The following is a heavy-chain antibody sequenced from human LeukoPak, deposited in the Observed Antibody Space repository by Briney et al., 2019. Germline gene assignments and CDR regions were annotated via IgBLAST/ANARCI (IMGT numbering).Heavy chain of an antibody. J-gene: IGHJ4*02. D-gene: IGHD2-8*01. V-gene: IGHV1-2*02. CDR2: INPNSGGT. CDR3: ARDPSPSFSMVFAL. Sequence: ASVKVSCKASGYTFTGYYMHWVRQAPGQGLEWMGWINPNSGGTNYAQKFQGRVTMTRDTSISTAYMELSRLISDDTAVYYCARDPSPSFSMVFALWCQGSLVTASS. CDR1: GYTFTGYY.